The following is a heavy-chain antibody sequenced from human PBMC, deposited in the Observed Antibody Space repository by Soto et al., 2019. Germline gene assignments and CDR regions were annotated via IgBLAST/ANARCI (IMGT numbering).Heavy chain of an antibody. Sequence: QVQLQESGPGLMKPSQTLSLTCTVSGDSISSGGYYWSWVRQHPGKGLEWIGYIYYSGRAFYNPSLQSRVTISVDTSKNNFSLKVTSVTAADTAVYYCARLAVDGNFDYWGQGALVTVSS. D-gene: IGHD5-12*01. CDR1: GDSISSGGYY. CDR2: IYYSGRA. J-gene: IGHJ4*02. V-gene: IGHV4-31*03. CDR3: ARLAVDGNFDY.